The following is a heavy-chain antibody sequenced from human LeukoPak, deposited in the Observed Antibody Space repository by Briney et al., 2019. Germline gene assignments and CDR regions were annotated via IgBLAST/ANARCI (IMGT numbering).Heavy chain of an antibody. Sequence: PSDTLSLTCTVSGGSISSSSYYWGWIRQPLGKGLEWIGSIYYSGSTYYNPSLKSRVTISVDRSKNQFSLKLSSVTAADTAVYHCARVGKSRLLQTRGVDYWGQGTLVTVSS. D-gene: IGHD1-26*01. V-gene: IGHV4-39*07. CDR3: ARVGKSRLLQTRGVDY. J-gene: IGHJ4*02. CDR2: IYYSGST. CDR1: GGSISSSSYY.